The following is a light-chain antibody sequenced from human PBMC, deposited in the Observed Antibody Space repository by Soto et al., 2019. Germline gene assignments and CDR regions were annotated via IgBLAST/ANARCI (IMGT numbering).Light chain of an antibody. CDR3: CSYAGSYTL. Sequence: QSVLTQPRSVSGSPGQSVTISCTGTSIDVGGYNYVSWYRQHPGKAPKLMIYDVSKRPSGVPDRFSGSKSGNTASLTISGLQAEDEADYYCCSYAGSYTLLGTGTKVTVL. CDR2: DVS. J-gene: IGLJ1*01. CDR1: SIDVGGYNY. V-gene: IGLV2-11*01.